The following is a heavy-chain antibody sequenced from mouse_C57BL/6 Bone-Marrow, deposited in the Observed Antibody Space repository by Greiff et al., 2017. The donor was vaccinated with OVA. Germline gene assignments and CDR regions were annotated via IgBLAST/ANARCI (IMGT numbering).Heavy chain of an antibody. J-gene: IGHJ1*03. D-gene: IGHD2-4*01. V-gene: IGHV1-75*01. Sequence: VKLMESGPELVKPGASVKISCKASGYTFTDYYINWVKQRPGQGLEWIGWIFPGGGSTYYNEKFKGKATLTVDKSSSTAYMLLSSLTSEDSAVYFCARWVYDYDWYFDVWGTGTTVTVSS. CDR1: GYTFTDYY. CDR3: ARWVYDYDWYFDV. CDR2: IFPGGGST.